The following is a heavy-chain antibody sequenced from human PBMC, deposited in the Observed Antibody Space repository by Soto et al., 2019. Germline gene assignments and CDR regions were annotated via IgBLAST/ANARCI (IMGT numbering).Heavy chain of an antibody. CDR2: ISGSGGST. Sequence: GGSLRLSCAASGFTFSSYAMSWVRQAPGKGLEWVSAISGSGGSTYYAESVKGRFTISRDNSKNTRYLQMNSLRAEDTAVYYCAKGGGYCGGGSCYVRFDPWGQGTLVTVSS. V-gene: IGHV3-23*01. CDR3: AKGGGYCGGGSCYVRFDP. J-gene: IGHJ5*02. CDR1: GFTFSSYA. D-gene: IGHD2-15*01.